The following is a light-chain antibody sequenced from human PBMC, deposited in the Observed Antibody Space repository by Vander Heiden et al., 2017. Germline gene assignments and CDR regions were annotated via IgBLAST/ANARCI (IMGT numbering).Light chain of an antibody. CDR1: SSNLGSNH. V-gene: IGLV1-47*01. CDR3: AAWDDSLSGFVV. J-gene: IGLJ2*01. CDR2: RTN. Sequence: QSVLTQPPSASGTTGQRVHISCSGRSSNLGSNHVYWYQQLPRTAPKLLIYRTNQRPSGVPDRFSGSKSGTSASLAISGLRSEDEADYYCAAWDDSLSGFVVFGGGTKLTV.